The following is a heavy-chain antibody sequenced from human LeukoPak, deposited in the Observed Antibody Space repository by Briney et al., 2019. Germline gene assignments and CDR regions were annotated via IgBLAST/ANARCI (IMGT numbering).Heavy chain of an antibody. J-gene: IGHJ4*02. D-gene: IGHD2-2*01. Sequence: GGSLRLSCAASGFTFSSYSMDWVRQAPGKGLEWVSSISSTSSYIYYADSVKGRFTISRDNAKNSLYLQMNSLRAEDTAVYYCASGCSGTSCYYYWGQGTLVTVSS. CDR3: ASGCSGTSCYYY. CDR2: ISSTSSYI. V-gene: IGHV3-21*01. CDR1: GFTFSSYS.